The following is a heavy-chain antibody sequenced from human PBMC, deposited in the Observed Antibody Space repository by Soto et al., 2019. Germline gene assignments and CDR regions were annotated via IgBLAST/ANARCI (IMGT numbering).Heavy chain of an antibody. CDR1: GGSISSSSYY. CDR2: INHSGST. J-gene: IGHJ4*02. Sequence: SETLSLTCTVSGGSISSSSYYWTWIRQPPGTGLEWIGEINHSGSTNYNPSLKSRVTISVDTSKNQFSLKLTSVTAADTAVYYCARMWSGYNSHWGQGTLVTVSS. V-gene: IGHV4-39*07. CDR3: ARMWSGYNSH. D-gene: IGHD6-25*01.